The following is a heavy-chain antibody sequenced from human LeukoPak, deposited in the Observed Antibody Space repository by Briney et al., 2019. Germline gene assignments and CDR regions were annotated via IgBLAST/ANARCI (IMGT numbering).Heavy chain of an antibody. J-gene: IGHJ4*02. CDR2: INWNGGST. CDR3: ARPGGLYALFYYFDY. Sequence: GGSLRLSCAASGFTFDDYGMSWVRQAPGKGLEWVSGINWNGGSTGYADSVKGRFTISRDNSKNTVYLQMDSLGAEDAAVYCCARPGGLYALFYYFDYWGQGTLVTVSS. CDR1: GFTFDDYG. V-gene: IGHV3-20*04. D-gene: IGHD2/OR15-2a*01.